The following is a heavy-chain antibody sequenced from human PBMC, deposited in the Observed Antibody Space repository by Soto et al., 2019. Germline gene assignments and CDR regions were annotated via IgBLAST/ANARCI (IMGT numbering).Heavy chain of an antibody. CDR1: GFTFDDYA. Sequence: PGGSLRLSCAASGFTFDDYAMHWVRQAPGKGLEWVSGISWNSGSIGYADSVKGRFTISRDNAKNSLYLQMNSLRAEDTALYYCAKEDTGDYYYFDYWGQGTLVTVSS. CDR2: ISWNSGSI. CDR3: AKEDTGDYYYFDY. J-gene: IGHJ4*02. V-gene: IGHV3-9*01. D-gene: IGHD4-17*01.